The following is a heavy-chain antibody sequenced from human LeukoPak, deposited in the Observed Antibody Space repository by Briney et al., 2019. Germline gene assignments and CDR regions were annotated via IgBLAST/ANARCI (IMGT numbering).Heavy chain of an antibody. CDR1: GGSLSNYY. CDR2: IYYSGST. CDR3: ARSGTVGVMPV. V-gene: IGHV4-59*08. D-gene: IGHD3-16*01. Sequence: PSETLSLTCTVSGGSLSNYYWSWIRLPPGKGLEWIGYIYYSGSTNYNPSLKSRVTISVDTSKNQFSLKLSSVTAADTAVYYCARSGTVGVMPVWGQGTLVTVSS. J-gene: IGHJ4*02.